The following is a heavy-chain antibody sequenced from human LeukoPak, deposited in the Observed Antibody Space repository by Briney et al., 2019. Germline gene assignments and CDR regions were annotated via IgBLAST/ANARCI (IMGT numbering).Heavy chain of an antibody. J-gene: IGHJ4*02. V-gene: IGHV3-15*01. CDR2: IKSKTDGGTT. CDR1: GFTFSNAW. D-gene: IGHD6-19*01. Sequence: GGSLRLSCAASGFTFSNAWMSWVRQAPGKGLEWVGRIKSKTDGGTTDYAAPVEGRFTISRDGSKNTLYLQMNSLKTEDTAVYYCTTVTVAGFLRDYWGQGTLVTVSS. CDR3: TTVTVAGFLRDY.